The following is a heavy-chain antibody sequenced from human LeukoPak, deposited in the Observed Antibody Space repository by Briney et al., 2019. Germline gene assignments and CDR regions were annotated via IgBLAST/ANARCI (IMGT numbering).Heavy chain of an antibody. CDR2: ISNSGSTI. CDR3: ARDSPFGPGDYYYYMDV. V-gene: IGHV3-48*03. D-gene: IGHD3-10*01. CDR1: GFTFSSYE. Sequence: GGSLRLSCAASGFTFSSYEMNWVRQAPGKGLEWVSYISNSGSTIYYADSVKGRFTISRDNAKNSLPLQMTSLRAEDTAAYYRARDSPFGPGDYYYYMDVWGKGTTVTVSS. J-gene: IGHJ6*03.